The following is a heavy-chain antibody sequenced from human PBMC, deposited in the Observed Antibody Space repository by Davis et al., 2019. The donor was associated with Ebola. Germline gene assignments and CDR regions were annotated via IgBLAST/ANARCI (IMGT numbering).Heavy chain of an antibody. CDR3: ARGGAYGYAFDN. Sequence: GESLKISCTDSVITFSSYAMTWVRQAPGKGLEWVAVIWYDGSNKYYADSVKGRFTISRDNSKNTLYLQMNSLRTEDTGVYYCARGGAYGYAFDNWGQGTLVTVSS. CDR2: IWYDGSNK. J-gene: IGHJ5*02. V-gene: IGHV3-33*08. D-gene: IGHD5-12*01. CDR1: VITFSSYA.